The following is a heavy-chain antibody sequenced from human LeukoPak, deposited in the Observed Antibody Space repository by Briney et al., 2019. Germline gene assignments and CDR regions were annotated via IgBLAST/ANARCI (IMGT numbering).Heavy chain of an antibody. CDR3: ARDDPPDY. V-gene: IGHV3-30-3*01. J-gene: IGHJ4*02. CDR1: GFTFSSYA. Sequence: GGSLRLSCAASGFTFSSYAMHWVRQAPGKGLEWVAVISYDGSNKYYADSVKGRFTISRDNSKNMLYLQMNSLRAEDTAVYYCARDDPPDYWGQGTLVTVSS. CDR2: ISYDGSNK.